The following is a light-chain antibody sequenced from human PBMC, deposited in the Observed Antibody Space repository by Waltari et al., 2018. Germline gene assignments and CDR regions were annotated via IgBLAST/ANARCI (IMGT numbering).Light chain of an antibody. Sequence: QSALTQPPSLSASPGQPVTISSTGPSSAVVAGNFVSWFQQHPGKAPKLLIFDVSKRPSGVPDRFAASKAGNTASLTISGLQSEDEANYFCCSFGGIYSYVFGSGTKVTVL. V-gene: IGLV2-11*01. J-gene: IGLJ1*01. CDR3: CSFGGIYSYV. CDR2: DVS. CDR1: SSAVVAGNF.